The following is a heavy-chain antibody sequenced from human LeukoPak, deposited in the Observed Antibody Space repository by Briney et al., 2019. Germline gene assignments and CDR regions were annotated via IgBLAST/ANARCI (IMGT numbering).Heavy chain of an antibody. V-gene: IGHV1-18*04. J-gene: IGHJ3*02. CDR1: GYTITTYG. CDR2: ISTYNGNT. CDR3: ARERGDYDDAFDI. Sequence: ASVKVSCKASGYTITTYGISWVRQAPGQGLEWMGWISTYNGNTKYVEKLQGRVTMTTDTSTSTAYMELRSLRSDDTAVYYCARERGDYDDAFDIWGQGTMVTVSS. D-gene: IGHD4-17*01.